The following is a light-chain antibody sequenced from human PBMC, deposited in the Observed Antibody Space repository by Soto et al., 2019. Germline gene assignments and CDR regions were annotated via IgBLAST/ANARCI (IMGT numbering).Light chain of an antibody. CDR1: SSDVGAYNY. CDR3: SSYADSDTLYV. J-gene: IGLJ1*01. Sequence: QSALTQSASVSGSPGQSITISCTGTSSDVGAYNYVSWYQQHPGKAPKLLIFEVSSRPSGVSNRFSGSKSGSTASLTISGLQAEDEADYYCSSYADSDTLYVFGTGTKVTVL. CDR2: EVS. V-gene: IGLV2-14*01.